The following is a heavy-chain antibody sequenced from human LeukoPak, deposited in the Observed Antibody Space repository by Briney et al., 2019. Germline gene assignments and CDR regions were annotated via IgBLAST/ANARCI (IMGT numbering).Heavy chain of an antibody. Sequence: GGSLRLSCAASGFTFSSYGMHWVRQAPGKGLEWVAFIRYDGSNKYYADSVKGRFTISRDNSKNTLYLQMNSLRAEDTAVYYCAKDKRQIGRDLYYFDYWGQGTLVTVSS. CDR2: IRYDGSNK. CDR3: AKDKRQIGRDLYYFDY. V-gene: IGHV3-30*02. D-gene: IGHD2-21*01. J-gene: IGHJ4*02. CDR1: GFTFSSYG.